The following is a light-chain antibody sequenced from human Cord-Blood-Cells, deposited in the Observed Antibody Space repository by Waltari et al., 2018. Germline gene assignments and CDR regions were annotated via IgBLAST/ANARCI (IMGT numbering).Light chain of an antibody. CDR1: SSDVGGYNY. V-gene: IGLV2-8*01. J-gene: IGLJ3*02. CDR2: EVS. CDR3: SSYAGSNNLV. Sequence: QSALTQPPSASGSPGQSVTISCTGTSSDVGGYNYVSWYQQHPGKVPKLMIYEVSKRTSGVPDRFSGSKSGNTASLTGSGLQAEDEADYYCSSYAGSNNLVFGGGTKLTVL.